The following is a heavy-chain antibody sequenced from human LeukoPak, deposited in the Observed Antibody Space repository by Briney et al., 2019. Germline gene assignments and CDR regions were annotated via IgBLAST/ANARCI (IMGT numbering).Heavy chain of an antibody. V-gene: IGHV3-21*01. J-gene: IGHJ3*02. CDR3: ASGCSGGSCFDAFDI. CDR2: ISSSSSSYI. Sequence: GGSLRLSCAASGFTFSSYSMNWVRQAPGKGLEWVSSISSSSSSYIYYADSVKGRFTISRDNAKNSLYLQMNSLRAEDTAVYHCASGCSGGSCFDAFDIWGQGTMVTVSS. D-gene: IGHD2-15*01. CDR1: GFTFSSYS.